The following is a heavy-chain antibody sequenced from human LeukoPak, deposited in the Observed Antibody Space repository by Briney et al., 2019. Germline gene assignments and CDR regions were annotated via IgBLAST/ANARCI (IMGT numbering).Heavy chain of an antibody. D-gene: IGHD3-22*01. V-gene: IGHV4-34*01. Sequence: PSETLSLTCAVYGGSFSGYYWSWIRQPPGKGLEWIGEINHSGRTNSNASLKSRVTISVDTSKNQFSLKLSSVTAADTAVYYCARLWDSSGYPRYYYYYMDVWGKGTTVTISS. J-gene: IGHJ6*03. CDR3: ARLWDSSGYPRYYYYYMDV. CDR2: INHSGRT. CDR1: GGSFSGYY.